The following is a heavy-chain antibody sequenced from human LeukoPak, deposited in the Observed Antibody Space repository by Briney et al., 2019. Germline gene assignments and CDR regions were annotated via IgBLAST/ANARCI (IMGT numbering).Heavy chain of an antibody. D-gene: IGHD3-22*01. Sequence: SETLSLTCAVYGGSFSGCYWSWIRQPPGKGLEWIGEINHSGSTNYNPSLKSRVTISVDTSKNQFSLKLSSVTAADTAVYYCARVLYDSSGYYLWGGHYYYGMDVWGQGTTVTVSS. CDR3: ARVLYDSSGYYLWGGHYYYGMDV. V-gene: IGHV4-34*01. J-gene: IGHJ6*02. CDR1: GGSFSGCY. CDR2: INHSGST.